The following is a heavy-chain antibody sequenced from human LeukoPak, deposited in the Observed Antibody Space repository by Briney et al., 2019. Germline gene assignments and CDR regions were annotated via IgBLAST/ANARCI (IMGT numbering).Heavy chain of an antibody. Sequence: PGGSLRLSCGASGFTFSTYAMTWVRQAPGKGLEWVSAIYSGGSTYYADSVKGRFTISRDNSKNTVYLQMNSLRAEDTAVYYCALHYDSHAFDIWGQGTMVTVSS. J-gene: IGHJ3*02. CDR1: GFTFSTYA. V-gene: IGHV3-66*01. D-gene: IGHD3-3*01. CDR3: ALHYDSHAFDI. CDR2: IYSGGST.